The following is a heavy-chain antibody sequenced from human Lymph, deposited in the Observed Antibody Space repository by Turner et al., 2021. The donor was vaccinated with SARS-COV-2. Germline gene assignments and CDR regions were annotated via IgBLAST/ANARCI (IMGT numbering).Heavy chain of an antibody. J-gene: IGHJ4*02. CDR2: ISYDGGNK. CDR3: AREMGSGSDY. V-gene: IGHV3-30*04. Sequence: QVQLVESGGGVVQPGRSRRLPCTASGFTFSSYAMHWVRQAPGKGLEWVSLISYDGGNKYYADSVKGRFTISRDKSKNTLYLQMNSLRTEDTAVYYCAREMGSGSDYWGQGTLVTVSS. D-gene: IGHD3-10*01. CDR1: GFTFSSYA.